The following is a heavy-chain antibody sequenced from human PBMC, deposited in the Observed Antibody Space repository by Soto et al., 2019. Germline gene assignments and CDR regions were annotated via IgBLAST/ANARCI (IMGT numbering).Heavy chain of an antibody. Sequence: PGGSQRLSCAASGFAFNSYSMNWVRQAPGTGLEWVSSVSSSSQYIYYADSVKGRFTISRDNTKNSLFLQMDSLSAEDTALYYCVRSRRLQLGYFDPWGQGIMVTVSS. J-gene: IGHJ5*02. CDR3: VRSRRLQLGYFDP. CDR1: GFAFNSYS. D-gene: IGHD6-6*01. V-gene: IGHV3-21*06. CDR2: VSSSSQYI.